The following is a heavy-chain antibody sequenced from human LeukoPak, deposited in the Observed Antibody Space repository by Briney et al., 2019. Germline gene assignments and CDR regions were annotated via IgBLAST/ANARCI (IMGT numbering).Heavy chain of an antibody. V-gene: IGHV4-39*01. Sequence: PSETLSLTCTVSGGSISSSSYYWVWIRQPPGKGLEWIGNMHYSGSTYSNPSLKSRVAISVDTSKNQFSLKLSSVTAADTAVYYCARRVSSTSWFDYWGQGTLVTVSS. CDR1: GGSISSSSYY. CDR3: ARRVSSTSWFDY. D-gene: IGHD2-2*01. J-gene: IGHJ4*02. CDR2: MHYSGST.